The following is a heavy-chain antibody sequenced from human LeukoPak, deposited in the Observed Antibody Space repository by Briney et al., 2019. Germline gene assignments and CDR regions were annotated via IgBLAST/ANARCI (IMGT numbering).Heavy chain of an antibody. D-gene: IGHD3-10*01. CDR2: ISGSGGST. V-gene: IGHV3-23*01. CDR1: GFTFSSYG. J-gene: IGHJ4*02. CDR3: AREKLLWFGELLKNFDY. Sequence: GGSLRLSCAASGFTFSSYGMSWVRQAPGKGLDWVSAISGSGGSTYYADSVKGRFTISRDNSKNTLYLQMNSLRAEDTAVYYCAREKLLWFGELLKNFDYWGQGTLVTVSS.